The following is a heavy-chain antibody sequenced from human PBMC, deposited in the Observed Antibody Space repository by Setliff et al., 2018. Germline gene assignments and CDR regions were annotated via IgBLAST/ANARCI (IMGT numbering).Heavy chain of an antibody. J-gene: IGHJ4*02. CDR1: GGSISSSGYY. Sequence: PSETLSLTCTVSGGSISSSGYYWGWIRRPPGKGLEWIGSIYYRGSTYYNPSLKSRVTMSVDASKNQFSLKLSSVTAADTAAYYCARGDSSGYYYILFDFWGQGTLVTVSS. CDR3: ARGDSSGYYYILFDF. CDR2: IYYRGST. D-gene: IGHD3-22*01. V-gene: IGHV4-39*07.